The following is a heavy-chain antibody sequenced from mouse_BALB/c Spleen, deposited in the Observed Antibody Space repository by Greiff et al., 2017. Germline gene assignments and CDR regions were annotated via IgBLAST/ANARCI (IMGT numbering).Heavy chain of an antibody. D-gene: IGHD1-2*01. J-gene: IGHJ3*01. CDR1: GYTFTSYW. CDR3: ARSRTTARGFAY. Sequence: QVQLQQSGAELAKPGASVKMSCKASGYTFTSYWMHWVKQRPGQGLEWIGYINPSTGYTEYNQKFKDKATLTADKSSSTAYMQLSSLTSEDSAVYYCARSRTTARGFAYWGQGTLVTVSA. CDR2: INPSTGYT. V-gene: IGHV1-7*01.